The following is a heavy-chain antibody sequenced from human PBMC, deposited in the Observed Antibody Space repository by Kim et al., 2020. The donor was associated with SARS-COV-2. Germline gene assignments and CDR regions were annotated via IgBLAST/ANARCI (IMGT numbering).Heavy chain of an antibody. J-gene: IGHJ5*02. Sequence: KSRVTISVDTSKNQFSLKLSSVTAADTAVYYCARELLWFGELPLHNWFDPWGQGTLVTVSS. CDR3: ARELLWFGELPLHNWFDP. D-gene: IGHD3-10*01. V-gene: IGHV4-39*07.